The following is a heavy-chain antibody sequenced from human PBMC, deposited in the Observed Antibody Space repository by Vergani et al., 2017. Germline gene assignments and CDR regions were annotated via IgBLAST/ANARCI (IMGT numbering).Heavy chain of an antibody. Sequence: QLQLQESGSGLVKPSQTLSLTCAVSGGPISSGCYSWGWIRQPPGKGLEWIGYYYHSGSTYYNPSLRSRVTISVDRSKNQFSLKLSSVTAADTAVYYWARGVWVRGVGMNWFDPWGQGTLVTVSS. CDR2: YYHSGST. J-gene: IGHJ5*02. CDR1: GGPISSGCYS. D-gene: IGHD3-10*01. V-gene: IGHV4-30-2*01. CDR3: ARGVWVRGVGMNWFDP.